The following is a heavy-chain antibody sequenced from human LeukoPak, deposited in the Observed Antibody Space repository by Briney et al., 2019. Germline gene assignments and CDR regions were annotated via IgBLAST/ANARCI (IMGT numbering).Heavy chain of an antibody. D-gene: IGHD3-3*01. Sequence: SETLSLTCAVYGGSFSGYYWSWIRQPPVKGLEWIGEINHSGSTNYNPSLKSRVTISVDTSKNQFSLKLSSVTAADTAVYYCARAPVLRFLEWLSAWGQGTLVTVSS. CDR1: GGSFSGYY. V-gene: IGHV4-34*01. CDR3: ARAPVLRFLEWLSA. J-gene: IGHJ5*02. CDR2: INHSGST.